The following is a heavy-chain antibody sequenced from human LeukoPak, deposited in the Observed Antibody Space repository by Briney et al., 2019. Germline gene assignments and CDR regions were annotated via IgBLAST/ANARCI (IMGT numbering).Heavy chain of an antibody. D-gene: IGHD1-26*01. CDR3: ARGGSPARYYYYYYMDV. Sequence: SETLSLTCTVSGGSISSGSYYWSWTRQPAGKGLEWIGRIYTSGSTNYNPSLKSRVTISVDTSKNQFSLKLSSVTAADTAVYYCARGGSPARYYYYYYMDVWGKGTTVTVSS. CDR2: IYTSGST. J-gene: IGHJ6*03. V-gene: IGHV4-61*02. CDR1: GGSISSGSYY.